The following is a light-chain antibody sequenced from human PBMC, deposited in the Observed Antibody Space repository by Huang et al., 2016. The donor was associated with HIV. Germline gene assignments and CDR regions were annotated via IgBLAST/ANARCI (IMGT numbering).Light chain of an antibody. CDR2: TAS. CDR1: QSIGTW. J-gene: IGKJ1*01. CDR3: QQYNSYSGK. V-gene: IGKV1-5*03. Sequence: DIQMTQSPSALSASVGDRVTITCRASQSIGTWLAWYQQKPGKPPKLLIYTASTLQGGVPSRFGGGGSGTEFTLTISSLQPDDFATYFCQQYNSYSGKFGQGTKVE.